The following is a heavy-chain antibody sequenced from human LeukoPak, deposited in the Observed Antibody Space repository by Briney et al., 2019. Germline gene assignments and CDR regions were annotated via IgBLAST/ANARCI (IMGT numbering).Heavy chain of an antibody. CDR2: ISGSGSST. CDR1: GFPFSSYA. CDR3: AKDQVASTWNYYYYMDV. Sequence: GGSLRLSCGASGFPFSSYAMRWVRQAPGKGLEWVSGISGSGSSTYYADSVKGRFTISRDNSKNTVYLQMNSLRAEDTAVYYCAKDQVASTWNYYYYMDVWGKGTTVTVSS. D-gene: IGHD6-19*01. J-gene: IGHJ6*03. V-gene: IGHV3-23*01.